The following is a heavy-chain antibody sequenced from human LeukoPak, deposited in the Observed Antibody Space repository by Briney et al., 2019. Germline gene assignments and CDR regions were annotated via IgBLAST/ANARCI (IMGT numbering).Heavy chain of an antibody. J-gene: IGHJ3*01. Sequence: PSETLSLTCTVSGGSISGNYWTWIRQTPGKGLEWIGYIYTSGSTEYNPSLKSRVTTSVDTSKSQFSLKLSSVTAADTAVYYCARHGFVGSYTAFDVWGQGTMVTVSS. CDR2: IYTSGST. CDR1: GGSISGNY. D-gene: IGHD3-10*01. V-gene: IGHV4-4*09. CDR3: ARHGFVGSYTAFDV.